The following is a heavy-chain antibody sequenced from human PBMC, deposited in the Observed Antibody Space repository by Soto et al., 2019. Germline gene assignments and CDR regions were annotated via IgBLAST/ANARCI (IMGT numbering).Heavy chain of an antibody. CDR2: ISGSGGST. CDR1: GFTFSSYA. V-gene: IGHV3-23*01. Sequence: PGGSLRLSCAASGFTFSSYAISWVRQAPGKGLEWVSAISGSGGSTYYAAPVKGRFTISRDDSQNTLYLQMDSLKTEDTAVYYCSHGYYQYFNSWGPGTLVTVSS. J-gene: IGHJ4*02. D-gene: IGHD5-18*01. CDR3: SHGYYQYFNS.